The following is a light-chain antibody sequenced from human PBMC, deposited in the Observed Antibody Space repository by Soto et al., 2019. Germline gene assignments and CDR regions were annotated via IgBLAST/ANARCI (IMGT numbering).Light chain of an antibody. CDR2: EVS. CDR3: SSYTSTNTLWV. V-gene: IGLV2-14*01. Sequence: QSVLTQPASVSGSPGQSITISCTGTRSDVGGYNYVSWYQQHPGKAPKLIIYEVSNRPSGVSNRFSGSKSGNTASLTISGLQAEDEADYYCSSYTSTNTLWVFGGGTKVTVL. J-gene: IGLJ3*02. CDR1: RSDVGGYNY.